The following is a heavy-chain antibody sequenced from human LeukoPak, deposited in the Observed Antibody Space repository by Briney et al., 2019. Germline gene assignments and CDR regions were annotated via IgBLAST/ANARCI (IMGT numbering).Heavy chain of an antibody. CDR2: ISSTGGST. CDR3: AKSSLIRFLGWPYFDY. Sequence: GGSLRLSCAASGFTFSTYAMNWVRQAPGKGLEWVSVISSTGGSTYYADSVKGRFTISRDNSKNTLYLQMNSLRAEDTAVYYCAKSSLIRFLGWPYFDYWGQGTLVTVSS. D-gene: IGHD3-3*01. V-gene: IGHV3-23*01. J-gene: IGHJ4*02. CDR1: GFTFSTYA.